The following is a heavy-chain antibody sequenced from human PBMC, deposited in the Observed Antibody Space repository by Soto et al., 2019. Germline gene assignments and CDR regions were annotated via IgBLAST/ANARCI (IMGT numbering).Heavy chain of an antibody. CDR2: SYYSGST. CDR3: ARAIVVVTAVTAFDI. Sequence: QVHLQESGPGLVKPSQTLSVTCTVSGGSISSGDYYWSWIRQPPGKGLEWIGYSYYSGSTYYNPSLKSRVTISVDTSKHQFSLKLSSVTAADTAVYYCARAIVVVTAVTAFDIWGEGTIVTVSS. CDR1: GGSISSGDYY. J-gene: IGHJ3*02. D-gene: IGHD2-21*02. V-gene: IGHV4-30-4*01.